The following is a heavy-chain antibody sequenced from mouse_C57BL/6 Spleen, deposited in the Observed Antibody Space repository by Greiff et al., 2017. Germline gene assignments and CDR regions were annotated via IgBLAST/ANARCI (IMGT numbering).Heavy chain of an antibody. CDR1: GFNIKDDY. Sequence: VQLQQSGAELVRPADSVMLSCTASGFNIKDDYMNWVKHRPDPGLERIGRIDPEDGDTEYAPPFQGNATMTADTSPNTAYLQLSSLTSEDTAVYYCTTLRDDRGYWGQGTTLTVPS. V-gene: IGHV14-1*01. CDR2: IDPEDGDT. CDR3: TTLRDDRGY. J-gene: IGHJ2*01. D-gene: IGHD3-2*01.